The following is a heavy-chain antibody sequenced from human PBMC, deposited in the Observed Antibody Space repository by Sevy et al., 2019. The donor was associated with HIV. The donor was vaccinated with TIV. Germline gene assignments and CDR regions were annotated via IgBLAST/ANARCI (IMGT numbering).Heavy chain of an antibody. J-gene: IGHJ3*02. CDR2: IWYDGSNK. D-gene: IGHD3-22*01. V-gene: IGHV3-33*01. CDR1: GFTFSSYG. Sequence: GGSLRLSCAASGFTFSSYGMHWVRQAPGKGLEWVAVIWYDGSNKYYADSVKGRFTISRDNSKNTLYLQMNSLRAEDTAVYYCARDSHRSGHITMIVVVTGAFDIWGQGTMVTVSS. CDR3: ARDSHRSGHITMIVVVTGAFDI.